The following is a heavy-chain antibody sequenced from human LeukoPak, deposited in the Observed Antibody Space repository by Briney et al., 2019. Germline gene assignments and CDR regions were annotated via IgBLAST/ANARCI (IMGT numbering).Heavy chain of an antibody. CDR1: GFSFSNAW. J-gene: IGHJ5*02. CDR2: ILSKTSGGTT. Sequence: GGSLRLSCAASGFSFSNAWMNWVRQAPGKGLEWVGRILSKTSGGTTDYATPVKGRFTISRDDSKIMLYLHMNSLQIEDTAVYYCADYYASGSYPPWGQGTLVTVSS. CDR3: ADYYASGSYPP. V-gene: IGHV3-15*07. D-gene: IGHD3-10*01.